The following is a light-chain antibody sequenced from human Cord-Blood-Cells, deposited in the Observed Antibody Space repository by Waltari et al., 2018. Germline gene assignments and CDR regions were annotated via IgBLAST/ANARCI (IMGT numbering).Light chain of an antibody. J-gene: IGLJ1*01. CDR3: SSYTSSSTYV. Sequence: QSALSQPASVSGYPGLSITISCTGTSNDVGGYNYLSWYQQHPGKAPKLMIYDVSNRPSVFSNRFSRSRSGNTASLTISGLQAEDEADYYCSSYTSSSTYVFGAGTKVTVL. V-gene: IGLV2-14*01. CDR1: SNDVGGYNY. CDR2: DVS.